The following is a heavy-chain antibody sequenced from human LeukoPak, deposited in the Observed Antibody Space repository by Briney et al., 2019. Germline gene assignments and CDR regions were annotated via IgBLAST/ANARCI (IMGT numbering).Heavy chain of an antibody. J-gene: IGHJ4*02. CDR3: ATGEGFCSSTSCSPYFDN. D-gene: IGHD2-2*01. CDR2: FDPEDVET. V-gene: IGHV1-24*01. CDR1: GYTLTELS. Sequence: ASVKVSCKVSGYTLTELSMHWVRQAPGKGLEWMGGFDPEDVETIYAQKFQGRVIMTEDTSTDTAYMELSSLRSEDTAVYYCATGEGFCSSTSCSPYFDNWGQGTLVTVSS.